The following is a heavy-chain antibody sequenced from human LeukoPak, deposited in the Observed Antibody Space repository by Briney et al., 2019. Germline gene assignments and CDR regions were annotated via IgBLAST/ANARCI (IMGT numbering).Heavy chain of an antibody. D-gene: IGHD6-6*01. J-gene: IGHJ5*02. CDR1: GGSISSSSYY. Sequence: PSETLSLTCTVSGGSISSSSYYWGWIRQPPGKGLEWIGSIYYSGSTYYNPSLKSRVTISVDTSKNQFSLKLSSVTAADTAVYYCAREENSSLNNWFDPWGQGTLVTVSS. CDR2: IYYSGST. CDR3: AREENSSLNNWFDP. V-gene: IGHV4-39*07.